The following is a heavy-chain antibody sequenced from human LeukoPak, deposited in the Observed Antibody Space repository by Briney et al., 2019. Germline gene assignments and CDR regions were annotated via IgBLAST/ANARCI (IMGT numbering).Heavy chain of an antibody. V-gene: IGHV3-30-3*01. CDR2: ISYDGSNK. J-gene: IGHJ4*02. D-gene: IGHD3-22*01. CDR3: AKDYDSSGYTSFDY. CDR1: GFTFSSYA. Sequence: PGGSLRLSCAASGFTFSSYAMHWVRQAPGKGLEWVAVISYDGSNKYYADSVKGRFTISRDNSKNTLYLQMNSLRAEDTALYYCAKDYDSSGYTSFDYWGQGTLVTVSS.